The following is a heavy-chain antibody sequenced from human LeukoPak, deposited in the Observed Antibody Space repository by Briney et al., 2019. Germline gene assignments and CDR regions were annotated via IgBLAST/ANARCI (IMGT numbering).Heavy chain of an antibody. J-gene: IGHJ3*02. CDR2: ISAYNGNT. D-gene: IGHD3-10*01. Sequence: ASVKVSCKASGYTFTSYGISWVRQAPGQGLEWMGWISAYNGNTNYAQKLQGRVTMTTDTSTSTAYMELRSLRSDDTAVYYCARLLWFGELFRGLPDAFDIWGQGTMVTVSS. CDR1: GYTFTSYG. CDR3: ARLLWFGELFRGLPDAFDI. V-gene: IGHV1-18*01.